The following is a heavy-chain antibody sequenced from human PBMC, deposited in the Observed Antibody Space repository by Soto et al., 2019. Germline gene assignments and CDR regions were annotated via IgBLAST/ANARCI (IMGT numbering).Heavy chain of an antibody. D-gene: IGHD3-9*01. CDR2: IYDSGSP. V-gene: IGHV4-59*01. J-gene: IGHJ2*01. CDR3: TRGVGSRPQRY. Sequence: SVILSLTYTISGGSISVYYWILIRQSPGQRLECIGYIYDSGSPYYSRSLKTRVSIAADSSKNKITLKLTSATAADTAVYYCTRGVGSRPQRYWARGILVTASS. CDR1: GGSISVYY.